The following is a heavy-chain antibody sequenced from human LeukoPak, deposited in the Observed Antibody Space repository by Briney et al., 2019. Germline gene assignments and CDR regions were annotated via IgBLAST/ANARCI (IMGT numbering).Heavy chain of an antibody. Sequence: SETLSLTCTVSGGSISSGDYYWSWIRQPPGKGLEWIGYIYYSGSTYYNPSLKSRVTISVDTSKNQFSLKLSSVTAADTAVYYCASLSDCSGGSCYSDYWGQGTLVTVSS. V-gene: IGHV4-30-4*08. J-gene: IGHJ4*02. CDR3: ASLSDCSGGSCYSDY. CDR1: GGSISSGDYY. CDR2: IYYSGST. D-gene: IGHD2-15*01.